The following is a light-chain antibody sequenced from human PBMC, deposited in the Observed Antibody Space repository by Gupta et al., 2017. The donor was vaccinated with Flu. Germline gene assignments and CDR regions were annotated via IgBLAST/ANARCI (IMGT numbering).Light chain of an antibody. CDR2: GAS. Sequence: DIVLPQSPGTLSLSPGERATLSCRTSQSVSSSYLAWYQQKPGQGPRLLIYGASSRATGIPDRFSGSGSGTDFTLTISRREPEDFAVYYCQQEGGTPPQTFGQGTKVEIK. CDR1: QSVSSSY. J-gene: IGKJ1*01. V-gene: IGKV3-20*01. CDR3: QQEGGTPPQT.